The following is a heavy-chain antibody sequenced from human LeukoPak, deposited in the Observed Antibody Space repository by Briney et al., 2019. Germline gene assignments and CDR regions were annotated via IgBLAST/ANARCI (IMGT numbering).Heavy chain of an antibody. V-gene: IGHV3-33*08. CDR2: IWYDGSNK. CDR3: ARAGAYYDILTGYYYYYYGMDV. J-gene: IGHJ6*02. Sequence: AGRSLRLSCAASGFTFSSCGMHWVRQAPGKGLEWVAVIWYDGSNKYYADSVKGRFTISRDNSKNTLYLQMNSLRAEDTAVYYCARAGAYYDILTGYYYYYYGMDVWGQGTTVTVSS. CDR1: GFTFSSCG. D-gene: IGHD3-9*01.